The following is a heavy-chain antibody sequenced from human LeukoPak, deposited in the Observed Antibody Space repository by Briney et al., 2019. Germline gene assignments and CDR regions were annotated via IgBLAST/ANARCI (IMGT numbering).Heavy chain of an antibody. V-gene: IGHV4-30-2*01. CDR2: IYRSGST. CDR3: ARGASYGRSDFDF. CDR1: GGSINSGDHS. J-gene: IGHJ4*02. D-gene: IGHD1-26*01. Sequence: SENLSLTCAVSGGSINSGDHSWSWIRQPPGKGLEWIGYIYRSGSTYYNPSLKSRVSISIDRSNNQFSLRLTSVTAADTAVYYCARGASYGRSDFDFWGRGTLVIVSS.